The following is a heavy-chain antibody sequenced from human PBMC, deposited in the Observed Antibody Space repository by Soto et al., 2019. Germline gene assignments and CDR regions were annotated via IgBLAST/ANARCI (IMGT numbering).Heavy chain of an antibody. J-gene: IGHJ4*02. D-gene: IGHD1-7*01. CDR2: ISAYNGNT. Sequence: QSQLVQSGAEVNKPGASVKVSCKASGYTFTSYGISWVRQAPGQGLEGMGWISAYNGNTNYAQKLHGRVTMTTDTSTSTADMALRSLRSVDTSVDYSPRTSPLEPAHFDYWGQGTQVTVSS. CDR1: GYTFTSYG. CDR3: PRTSPLEPAHFDY. V-gene: IGHV1-18*01.